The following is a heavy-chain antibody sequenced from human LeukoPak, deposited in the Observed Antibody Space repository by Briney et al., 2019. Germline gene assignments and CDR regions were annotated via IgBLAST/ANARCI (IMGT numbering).Heavy chain of an antibody. CDR1: GFGFTYST. CDR2: ITSSSGNI. Sequence: GGSLRLSCAASGFGFTYSTMNWVRLAPGKGLEWVSSITSSSGNIYYSDSVRGRFTVSRDNAKNSLYLQMNSLIAEDSAVYYCVRIPNNAGFPNWFDPWGQGTLVSVSS. J-gene: IGHJ5*02. V-gene: IGHV3-21*01. CDR3: VRIPNNAGFPNWFDP. D-gene: IGHD3-9*01.